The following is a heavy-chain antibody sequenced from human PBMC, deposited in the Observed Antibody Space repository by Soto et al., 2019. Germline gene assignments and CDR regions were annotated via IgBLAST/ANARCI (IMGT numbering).Heavy chain of an antibody. J-gene: IGHJ4*02. CDR2: ISYDGSNK. Sequence: PGGSLRLSCAASGFTFSSYGMHWVRQAPGKGLEWVAVISYDGSNKYYADSVKGRFTISRDNSKNTLYLQMNSLRAEDTAVYYCANSRDSSGWYYFDYWGQGTLVTVSS. CDR1: GFTFSSYG. CDR3: ANSRDSSGWYYFDY. V-gene: IGHV3-30*18. D-gene: IGHD6-19*01.